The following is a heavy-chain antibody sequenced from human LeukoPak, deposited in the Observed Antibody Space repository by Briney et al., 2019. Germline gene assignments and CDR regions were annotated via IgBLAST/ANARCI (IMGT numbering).Heavy chain of an antibody. D-gene: IGHD3-16*01. J-gene: IGHJ5*02. Sequence: GGSLRLSCAASGFTFSSYEMNWVRQAPGKGLEWVSYISSSGSTIYYAESVKGRFTISRDNAKNSLYLQMNSLGAEDTAVYYCAREVWGSGAHWFDPWGQGTLVTVSS. CDR1: GFTFSSYE. CDR2: ISSSGSTI. V-gene: IGHV3-48*03. CDR3: AREVWGSGAHWFDP.